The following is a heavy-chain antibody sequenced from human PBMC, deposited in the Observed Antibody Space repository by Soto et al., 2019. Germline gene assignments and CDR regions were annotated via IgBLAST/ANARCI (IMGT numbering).Heavy chain of an antibody. CDR1: GFTVSSNY. V-gene: IGHV3-53*01. J-gene: IGHJ4*02. D-gene: IGHD3-22*01. CDR3: ARGLGRQYYDHRAYFHLDY. CDR2: LYPDGRA. Sequence: GGSLRLSCAASGFTVSSNYLTWVRQAPGKGLKWVSVLYPDGRAYYADSVKGRFTISTDNSKNSVYLQMNTLRAEDTALYYCARGLGRQYYDHRAYFHLDYWGQGTLVTVSS.